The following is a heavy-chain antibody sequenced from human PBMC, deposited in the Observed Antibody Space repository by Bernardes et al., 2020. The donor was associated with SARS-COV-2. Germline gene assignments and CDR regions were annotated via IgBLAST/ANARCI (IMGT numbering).Heavy chain of an antibody. Sequence: GGSLRLSCAASGFIFSPNAMSWVRQAPGKGLEWVSGIGGDGNTHYADSVRGRFSISRDNSNNMLFLQMDSLRAEDTAMYYCAKDVFWWQLDSWGQGALVTVSS. J-gene: IGHJ4*02. D-gene: IGHD2-15*01. V-gene: IGHV3-23*01. CDR2: IGGDGNT. CDR1: GFIFSPNA. CDR3: AKDVFWWQLDS.